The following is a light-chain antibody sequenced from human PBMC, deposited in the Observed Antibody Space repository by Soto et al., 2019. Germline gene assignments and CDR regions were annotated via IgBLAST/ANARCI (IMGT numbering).Light chain of an antibody. CDR2: GAS. J-gene: IGKJ1*01. Sequence: IVLTKSPGTLSLSPGERATLSCRASQSVSNNYLAWYQQKPGQAPRLLIYGASNRATGIPDRFSGSGSGTYFTLTISRLEPEDFAVYYCQQYGSSGTFGQGTKVDIK. V-gene: IGKV3-20*01. CDR1: QSVSNNY. CDR3: QQYGSSGT.